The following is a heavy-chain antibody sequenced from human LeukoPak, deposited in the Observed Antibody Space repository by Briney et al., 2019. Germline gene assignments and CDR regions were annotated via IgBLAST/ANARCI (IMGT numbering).Heavy chain of an antibody. Sequence: ASVKVSCKASGYTFTGYYMHWVRQAPGQGLEWMGWINPNSGGTNYAQKLQGRVTMTRDTSISTAYMELSRLISDDTAVYYCARDREIAGYDYVWGSYRPGGFDYWGQGTLVTVSS. CDR2: INPNSGGT. D-gene: IGHD3-16*02. CDR3: ARDREIAGYDYVWGSYRPGGFDY. V-gene: IGHV1-2*02. CDR1: GYTFTGYY. J-gene: IGHJ4*02.